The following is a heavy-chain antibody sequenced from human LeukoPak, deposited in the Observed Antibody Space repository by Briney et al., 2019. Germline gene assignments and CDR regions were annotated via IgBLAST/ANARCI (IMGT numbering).Heavy chain of an antibody. CDR2: INGYKDNT. Sequence: ASVKDSCRASPYTLSTVNINWVRPAPGQGLEWMGWINGYKDNTNYTQNIKDRVIMTADSSTNTAYMELRTLRSDDTALYYCARDRIPASYPESFDIWGQGTMVSVS. CDR3: ARDRIPASYPESFDI. D-gene: IGHD2-2*01. J-gene: IGHJ3*02. CDR1: PYTLSTVN. V-gene: IGHV1-18*01.